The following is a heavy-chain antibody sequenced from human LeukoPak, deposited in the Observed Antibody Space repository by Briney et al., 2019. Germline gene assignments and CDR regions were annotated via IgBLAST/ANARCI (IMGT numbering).Heavy chain of an antibody. CDR2: IWYDGSNK. Sequence: GGSLRLSCAASGFTFSSYGMHWVRQAPGKGLEWVAVIWYDGSNKYYADSVKGRFTISRDNSKNTLYLQMNSLRAEDTAVYYCARDFCGGSCYSADYWGQGTLVTVSS. J-gene: IGHJ4*02. CDR3: ARDFCGGSCYSADY. D-gene: IGHD2-15*01. CDR1: GFTFSSYG. V-gene: IGHV3-33*08.